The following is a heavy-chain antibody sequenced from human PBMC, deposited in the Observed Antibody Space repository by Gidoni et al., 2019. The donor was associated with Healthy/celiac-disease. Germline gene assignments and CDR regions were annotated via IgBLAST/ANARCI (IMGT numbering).Heavy chain of an antibody. D-gene: IGHD2-2*01. CDR1: GFPFSSYW. Sequence: EVQLVESGGGLVQPGGSLRLSCAAYGFPFSSYWMHWVRPAPGKGLVWVSRINSDGSSTSYADSVKGRFTISRDNAKNTLYLQMNSLRAEDTAVYYCARDRDYQGPLGYWGQGTLVTVSS. V-gene: IGHV3-74*01. CDR3: ARDRDYQGPLGY. CDR2: INSDGSST. J-gene: IGHJ4*02.